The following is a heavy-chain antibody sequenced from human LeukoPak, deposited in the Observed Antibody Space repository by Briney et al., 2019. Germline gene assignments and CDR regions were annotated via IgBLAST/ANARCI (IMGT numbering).Heavy chain of an antibody. CDR2: VHLDGRT. J-gene: IGHJ4*02. V-gene: IGHV4-4*02. Sequence: PSGTLSLICGVSGGXISSTNCWTWIRQPPGKGLEWIGEVHLDGRTNYNPSLESRLTMSVDLSENHISLKLTSVTAADTAVYYCAREGGFYRPLDYTGQGTLVTVSS. CDR1: GGXISSTNC. D-gene: IGHD3-3*01. CDR3: AREGGFYRPLDY.